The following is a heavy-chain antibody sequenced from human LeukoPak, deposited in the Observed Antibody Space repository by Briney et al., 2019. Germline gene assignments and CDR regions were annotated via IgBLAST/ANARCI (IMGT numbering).Heavy chain of an antibody. CDR1: GFTLDDSA. Sequence: GGSLRLSCVASGFTLDDSALHWVRQAPGKGLEWISLISGDGDNTYYADSVKGRFTISRDTGTNSLYLQMSSLRAEDTAFYYCAKGVRSGTYYNCFDPWGQGTLVTASS. J-gene: IGHJ5*02. CDR2: ISGDGDNT. D-gene: IGHD1-26*01. CDR3: AKGVRSGTYYNCFDP. V-gene: IGHV3-43*02.